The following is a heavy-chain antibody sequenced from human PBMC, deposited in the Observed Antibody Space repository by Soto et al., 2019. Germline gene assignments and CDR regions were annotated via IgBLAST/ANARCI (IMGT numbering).Heavy chain of an antibody. Sequence: GGSLRLSCAASGFTFSSYAMSWVRQAPGKGLEWVSAISGSGGSTYYADSVKGRFTISRDNSKNTLYLQMNSLGAEDTAVYYCAKDHGPGYDYICGCYRTPRFAFSIRSQGTIVPGSS. CDR2: ISGSGGST. J-gene: IGHJ3*02. D-gene: IGHD3-16*02. CDR1: GFTFSSYA. CDR3: AKDHGPGYDYICGCYRTPRFAFSI. V-gene: IGHV3-23*01.